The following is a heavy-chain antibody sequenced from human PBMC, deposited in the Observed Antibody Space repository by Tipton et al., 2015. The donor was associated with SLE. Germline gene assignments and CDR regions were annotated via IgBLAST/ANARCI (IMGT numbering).Heavy chain of an antibody. Sequence: SLRLSCAASGLTFSNYAMNWVRQAPGKGLEWVSVISGSGGSTYYADSVKGRFTISRDNSKNTLYLQMNSLRAEDTAVYYCAKEVQGDYWGQGTLVTVSS. CDR2: ISGSGGST. CDR3: AKEVQGDY. CDR1: GLTFSNYA. V-gene: IGHV3-23*01. J-gene: IGHJ4*02.